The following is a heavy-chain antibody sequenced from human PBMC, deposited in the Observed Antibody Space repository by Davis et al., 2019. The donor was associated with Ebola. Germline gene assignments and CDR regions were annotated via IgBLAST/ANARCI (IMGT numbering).Heavy chain of an antibody. Sequence: PGGSLRLSCEASGFTFSSYWMHWVRQAPGKGLVWVSRISGEGSTTKYADSVKGRFTISRDNAKNTLYLQMNSLRAEDTAVFYCARAYHYGVDVWGQGTTVTVSS. CDR3: ARAYHYGVDV. V-gene: IGHV3-74*03. CDR1: GFTFSSYW. CDR2: ISGEGSTT. J-gene: IGHJ6*02.